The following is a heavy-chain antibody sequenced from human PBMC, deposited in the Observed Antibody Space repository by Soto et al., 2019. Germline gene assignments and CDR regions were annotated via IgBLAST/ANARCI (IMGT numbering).Heavy chain of an antibody. J-gene: IGHJ5*02. CDR3: ARGGFVAAGSGFDP. CDR1: GGSFSGYY. CDR2: INHSGST. D-gene: IGHD6-13*01. V-gene: IGHV4-34*01. Sequence: SETLSLTCAVYGGSFSGYYWSWIRQPPGKGLEWIGEINHSGSTNYNPSLKSRVTISVDTSENQFSLKLSSVTAADTAVYYCARGGFVAAGSGFDPWGQGTLVTVSS.